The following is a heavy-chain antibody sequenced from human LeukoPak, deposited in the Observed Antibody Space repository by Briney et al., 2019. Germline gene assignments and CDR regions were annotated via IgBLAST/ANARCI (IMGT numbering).Heavy chain of an antibody. CDR3: ARRGVGPADV. Sequence: GECLKISCKASGYSFTSYWISWVRQQPGKGLEWMGKIDPSDSYTNYSPYFQGHVTISADKSITKAYLQWSSLKASDTAIEYCARRGVGPADVWGQGTLVTVSS. D-gene: IGHD3-10*01. J-gene: IGHJ4*02. V-gene: IGHV5-10-1*01. CDR2: IDPSDSYT. CDR1: GYSFTSYW.